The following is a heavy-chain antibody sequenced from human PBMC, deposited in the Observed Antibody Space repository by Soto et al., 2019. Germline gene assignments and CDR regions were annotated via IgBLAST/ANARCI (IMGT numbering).Heavy chain of an antibody. Sequence: GGSLRLSCAASGFTFGSYAMHWVRRAPGKGLEWVAVISYDGSNKYYADSVKGRFTISRDNSKNTLYLQRNSLRAEDTAVYYCARDAVVVPARPYNWFDPWGQGTLVTVSS. CDR1: GFTFGSYA. CDR2: ISYDGSNK. V-gene: IGHV3-30-3*01. CDR3: ARDAVVVPARPYNWFDP. J-gene: IGHJ5*02. D-gene: IGHD2-21*02.